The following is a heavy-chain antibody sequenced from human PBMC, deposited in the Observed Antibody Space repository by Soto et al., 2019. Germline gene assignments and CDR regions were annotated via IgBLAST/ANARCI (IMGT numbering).Heavy chain of an antibody. J-gene: IGHJ5*02. D-gene: IGHD4-4*01. Sequence: QVQLQQWGAGLLKPSETLSLTCAVYGGSFSGYYWSWIRQPPGKGLEWIGEINHSGSTNYNPSLKSRVSISVDTSKNQFSLKLSSVNAADTAVYYCARGRTLVTAPNNWFDPWGQGTMVTVSS. V-gene: IGHV4-34*01. CDR1: GGSFSGYY. CDR2: INHSGST. CDR3: ARGRTLVTAPNNWFDP.